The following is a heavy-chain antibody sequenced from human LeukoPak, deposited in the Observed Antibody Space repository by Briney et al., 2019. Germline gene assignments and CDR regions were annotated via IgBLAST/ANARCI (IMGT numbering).Heavy chain of an antibody. J-gene: IGHJ6*03. Sequence: SETLSLTCAVSGGSISSYYWSWIRQPPGKGLEWIGYIYYSGSTNYNPSLKSRVTISVDTSKNQFSLKLSSVTAADTAVYYCARDRMGHEAAAGTPNYYYYYMDVWAKGPRSPSP. D-gene: IGHD6-13*01. CDR3: ARDRMGHEAAAGTPNYYYYYMDV. V-gene: IGHV4-59*01. CDR1: GGSISSYY. CDR2: IYYSGST.